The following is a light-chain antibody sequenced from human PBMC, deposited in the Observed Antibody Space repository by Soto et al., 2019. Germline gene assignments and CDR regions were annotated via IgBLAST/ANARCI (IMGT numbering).Light chain of an antibody. Sequence: DIQMTQYPSSRSASVGDRVTITCRASQSISSWLAWYQQKPGKAPKLLIYAASSLQSGVPSRFSGSGSGTDFTLTISRLEPEDFAVYYGQQYSSSPQTFGQGTKVDIK. CDR1: QSISSW. CDR2: AAS. CDR3: QQYSSSPQT. V-gene: IGKV1-5*01. J-gene: IGKJ1*01.